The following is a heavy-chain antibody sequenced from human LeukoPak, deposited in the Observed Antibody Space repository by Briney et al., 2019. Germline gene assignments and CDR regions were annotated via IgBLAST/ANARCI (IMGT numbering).Heavy chain of an antibody. D-gene: IGHD3-22*01. CDR2: INHSGST. CDR3: ARDTDSSGYYFDY. Sequence: GSLRLSCAASGFTFSSYAMSWVRQAPGKGLEWIGEINHSGSTYYNPSLKSRVTISVDTSKNQFSLKLSSVTAADTAVYYCARDTDSSGYYFDYWGQGTLVAVSS. CDR1: GFTFSSYA. J-gene: IGHJ4*02. V-gene: IGHV4-4*02.